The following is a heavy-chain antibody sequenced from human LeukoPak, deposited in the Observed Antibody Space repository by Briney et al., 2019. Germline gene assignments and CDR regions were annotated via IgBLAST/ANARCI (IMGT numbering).Heavy chain of an antibody. J-gene: IGHJ4*02. D-gene: IGHD3-22*01. CDR3: AKDSPLGYYYDSSGYYPSIY. CDR2: ISGSGGST. Sequence: GGSLRLSCAASGFTFRSYAMSWVRQAPGKGLEWVSAISGSGGSTYYADSVKGRFTISRDNSKNTLYLQMNSLRAEDTAVYYCAKDSPLGYYYDSSGYYPSIYWGQGTLVTVSS. CDR1: GFTFRSYA. V-gene: IGHV3-23*01.